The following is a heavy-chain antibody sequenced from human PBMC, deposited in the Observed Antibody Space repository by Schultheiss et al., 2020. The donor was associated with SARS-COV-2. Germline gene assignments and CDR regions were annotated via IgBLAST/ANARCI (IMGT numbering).Heavy chain of an antibody. D-gene: IGHD4-17*01. CDR3: ASAPTVTTWGSDY. CDR1: GFTFSSYS. V-gene: IGHV3-21*01. CDR2: ISSSSSYI. Sequence: GGSLRLSCAASGFTFSSYSMNWVRQAPGKGLEWVSSISSSSSYIYYADSVKGRFTISRDNAKNSLYLQMNSLRAEDTAVYYCASAPTVTTWGSDYWGQGTLVTVSS. J-gene: IGHJ4*02.